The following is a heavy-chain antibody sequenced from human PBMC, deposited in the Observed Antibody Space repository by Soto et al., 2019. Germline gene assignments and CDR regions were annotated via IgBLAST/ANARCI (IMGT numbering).Heavy chain of an antibody. D-gene: IGHD6-13*01. CDR2: INHSGST. J-gene: IGHJ4*02. V-gene: IGHV4-34*01. CDR1: GGSFSDYY. CDR3: ARSWGITPPDMFLNY. Sequence: PSETLSLTCAVYGGSFSDYYWNWVRQPPGKGLEWIGEINHSGSTNYNPFLKSRVIISVDTSKNQFSLKLSSVTAADTAVYCCARSWGITPPDMFLNYWGRGNLVTVSS.